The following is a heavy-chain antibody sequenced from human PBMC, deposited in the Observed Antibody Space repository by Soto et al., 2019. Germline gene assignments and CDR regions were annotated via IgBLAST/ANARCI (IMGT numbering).Heavy chain of an antibody. CDR1: GYTFTSYG. J-gene: IGHJ4*02. CDR2: ISAYNGNT. CDR3: ARRDYPFDY. D-gene: IGHD4-17*01. Sequence: QVQLVQSGAEVKKPGASVKVSCKASGYTFTSYGISWVRQAPGQGLEWMGWISAYNGNTNYAQKFNGRVTMTTDTSTRTAYMELRSLRYDDTAVYLWARRDYPFDYWGQGTLVTVSS. V-gene: IGHV1-18*01.